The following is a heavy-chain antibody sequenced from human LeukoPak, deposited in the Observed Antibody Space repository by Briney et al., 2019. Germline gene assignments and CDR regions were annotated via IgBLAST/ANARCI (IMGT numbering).Heavy chain of an antibody. J-gene: IGHJ4*02. CDR1: GGSISSGSYY. CDR2: IYTSGNT. D-gene: IGHD2-2*01. Sequence: SETLSLTCTVSGGSISSGSYYWSWIRQPAGKGLEWIGRIYTSGNTNYNPALKSRVTISVDTSKNQFSLKLSSVTAADTAVYYCARVGGNSRISHLLVSSANLDYWGQGTLVTVSS. CDR3: ARVGGNSRISHLLVSSANLDY. V-gene: IGHV4-61*02.